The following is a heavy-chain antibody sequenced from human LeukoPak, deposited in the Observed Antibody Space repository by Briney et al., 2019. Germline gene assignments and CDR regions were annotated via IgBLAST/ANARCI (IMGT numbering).Heavy chain of an antibody. D-gene: IGHD6-19*01. CDR2: ISSDGSST. Sequence: PGGSLRHSCAASGFTFSRYWMLWVRQAPGKGLVWVSHISSDGSSTRYADSVKGRFTISRDNAKNTLYLQMSSLRAEDTAVYYCATYSGAYSSGWPHYWGQGTLVTVSS. CDR1: GFTFSRYW. CDR3: ATYSGAYSSGWPHY. J-gene: IGHJ4*02. V-gene: IGHV3-74*01.